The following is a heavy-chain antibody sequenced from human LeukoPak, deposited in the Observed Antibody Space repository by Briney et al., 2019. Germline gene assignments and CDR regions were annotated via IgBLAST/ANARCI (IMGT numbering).Heavy chain of an antibody. CDR1: GGSFSGYY. J-gene: IGHJ4*02. V-gene: IGHV4-34*01. CDR3: ARTYYDFWSGYLYYFDY. Sequence: PSETLSLTCAVYGGSFSGYYRSWIRQPPGKGLEWIGEINHSGSTNYNPSLKSRVTISVDTSKNQFSLKLSSVTAADTAVYYCARTYYDFWSGYLYYFDYWGQGTLVTVSS. CDR2: INHSGST. D-gene: IGHD3-3*01.